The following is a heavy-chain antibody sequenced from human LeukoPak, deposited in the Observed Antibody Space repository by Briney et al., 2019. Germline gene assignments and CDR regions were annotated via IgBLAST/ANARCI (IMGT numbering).Heavy chain of an antibody. CDR2: ISYDGSNK. J-gene: IGHJ4*02. CDR3: AKMNSGDYDY. D-gene: IGHD4-17*01. Sequence: GGSLRLSCAASGFTFSSYGMHWVRQAPGEGLEWVAVISYDGSNKYYADSVKGRFTISRDNSKNTLYLQMNSLRAEDTAVYYCAKMNSGDYDYWGQGTLVTVSS. CDR1: GFTFSSYG. V-gene: IGHV3-30*18.